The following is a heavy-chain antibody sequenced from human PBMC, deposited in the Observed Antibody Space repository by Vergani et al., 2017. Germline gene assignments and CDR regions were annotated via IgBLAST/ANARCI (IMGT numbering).Heavy chain of an antibody. CDR3: ARGAFKEDTASMFEYYYYYYMDV. CDR1: GGTFSSYA. J-gene: IGHJ6*03. D-gene: IGHD5-18*01. CDR2: IIPIFGTA. V-gene: IGHV1-69*01. Sequence: QVQLVQSGAEVKKPGSSVKVSCKASGGTFSSYAISWVRQAPGQGLEWMGGIIPIFGTANYAQKFQGRVTITADESTRTAYMELSSLRSEDTAVYYCARGAFKEDTASMFEYYYYYYMDVWGKGP.